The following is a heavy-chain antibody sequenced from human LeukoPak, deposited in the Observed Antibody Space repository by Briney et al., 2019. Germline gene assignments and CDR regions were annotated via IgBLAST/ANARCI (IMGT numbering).Heavy chain of an antibody. D-gene: IGHD6-19*01. Sequence: GGSLRLSCAGSGFTFSDYGMSWVRQAPGKGLEWVSGISAGGQTTYYANSLRGRFTVSRDNSKNTLYLQMNTVRVEDTAVYYCARLGSSGLTQGGDYWGQGTLVTVSS. CDR1: GFTFSDYG. CDR3: ARLGSSGLTQGGDY. CDR2: ISAGGQTT. J-gene: IGHJ4*02. V-gene: IGHV3-23*01.